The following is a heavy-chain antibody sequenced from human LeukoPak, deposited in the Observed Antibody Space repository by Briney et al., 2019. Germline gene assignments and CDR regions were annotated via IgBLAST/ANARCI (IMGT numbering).Heavy chain of an antibody. Sequence: GGSLRLSCAASGFIFNNFGLIWVRQAPGKGLEWVSAISNDGGGTTYADFVKGRFTISRDNSKNTLFLQMNSLRAEDTALYYCAKGGSDYFLDLWGQGTLVTVSS. J-gene: IGHJ5*02. CDR1: GFIFNNFG. CDR3: AKGGSDYFLDL. CDR2: ISNDGGGT. D-gene: IGHD2-21*01. V-gene: IGHV3-23*01.